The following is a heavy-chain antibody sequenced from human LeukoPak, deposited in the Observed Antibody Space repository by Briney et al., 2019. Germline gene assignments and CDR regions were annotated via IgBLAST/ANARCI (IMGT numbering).Heavy chain of an antibody. CDR1: GYTFTSYD. CDR2: IIPMLGIE. Sequence: GASVKVSCKASGYTFTSYDINWVRQAPGQGLEWMGRIIPMLGIENYAKKFKGRVTITADKSTSTAYMELSSLRSEDTAVYYCARDQTPGGYWGQGTLVTVSS. CDR3: ARDQTPGGY. J-gene: IGHJ4*02. V-gene: IGHV1-69*04. D-gene: IGHD2-15*01.